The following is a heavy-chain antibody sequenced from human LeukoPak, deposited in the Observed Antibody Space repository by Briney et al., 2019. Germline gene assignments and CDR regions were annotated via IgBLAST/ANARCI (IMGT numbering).Heavy chain of an antibody. CDR1: GFTFSSYS. Sequence: GGSLRLSCAASGFTFSSYSMNWIRQAPGKGLEWVSYISSSSSTIYYADSVKGRFTISRDNAKNSLYLQMNSLRAEDTAVYYCARDLRFLEWSDFDYWGQGTLVTVSS. J-gene: IGHJ4*02. D-gene: IGHD3-3*01. CDR2: ISSSSSTI. V-gene: IGHV3-48*04. CDR3: ARDLRFLEWSDFDY.